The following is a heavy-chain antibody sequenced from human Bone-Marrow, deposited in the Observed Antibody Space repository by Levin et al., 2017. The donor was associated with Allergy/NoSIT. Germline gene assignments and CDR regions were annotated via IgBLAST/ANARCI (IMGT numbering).Heavy chain of an antibody. V-gene: IGHV3-23*01. CDR3: AKEGGDYYDYSGDSRGSFDS. CDR1: GFTFSSYA. D-gene: IGHD3-22*01. Sequence: PGGSLRLSCAASGFTFSSYAMSWVRQAPGKGLEWVSVISGTDGTTYYADSVKGRFTISRDNSKHTLYLQMNSLSAGDTALYYCAKEGGDYYDYSGDSRGSFDSWGQGTLVTVSS. CDR2: ISGTDGTT. J-gene: IGHJ4*02.